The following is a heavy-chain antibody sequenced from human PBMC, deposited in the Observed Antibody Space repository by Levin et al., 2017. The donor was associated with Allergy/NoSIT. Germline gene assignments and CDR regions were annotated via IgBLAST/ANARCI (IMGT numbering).Heavy chain of an antibody. D-gene: IGHD6-19*01. CDR3: ARCARGAGQGDDDAFDF. J-gene: IGHJ3*01. Sequence: ASVKVSCKASGDTFSSYDINWVRQATGQGLEWMGWMNPYSGDTGYAQKFQGRVTMTRDTSISTAYMELSSLRSEDTAVYYCARCARGAGQGDDDAFDFWGQGTMVTVSS. V-gene: IGHV1-8*01. CDR2: MNPYSGDT. CDR1: GDTFSSYD.